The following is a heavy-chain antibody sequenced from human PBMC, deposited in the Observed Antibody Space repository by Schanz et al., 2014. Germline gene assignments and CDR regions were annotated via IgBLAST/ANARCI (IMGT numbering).Heavy chain of an antibody. J-gene: IGHJ6*02. D-gene: IGHD3-10*01. CDR1: GYTFISYG. CDR2: ISGSNGNT. V-gene: IGHV1-18*01. CDR3: ARDPSFSMGQGVIIDAYYYGKDV. Sequence: QVQLVQSGAEVRKPGASVKVSCKASGYTFISYGISWVRQAPGQGLEWLGWISGSNGNTNYTQKFQGRVTMTIDTYTSTAYMEMRSLRSDDTGVLYCARDPSFSMGQGVIIDAYYYGKDVWGQGTTVTGSS.